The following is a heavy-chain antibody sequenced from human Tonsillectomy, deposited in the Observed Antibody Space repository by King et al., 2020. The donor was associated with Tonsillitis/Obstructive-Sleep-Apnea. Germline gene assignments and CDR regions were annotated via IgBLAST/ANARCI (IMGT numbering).Heavy chain of an antibody. CDR2: IYYSGNT. CDR1: GGSISNYY. CDR3: ARLLFPRPGVTTSGTNYFAY. J-gene: IGHJ4*02. Sequence: VQLQESGPGLVKPSETLSLTCTVSGGSISNYYWSWIRQPPGKGLEWIGYIYYSGNTNYNPSLKSRVTISVDTSKNQFSLKLSSVTAADTAVYYCARLLFPRPGVTTSGTNYFAYWGQGTLVTVSS. D-gene: IGHD6-13*01. V-gene: IGHV4-59*08.